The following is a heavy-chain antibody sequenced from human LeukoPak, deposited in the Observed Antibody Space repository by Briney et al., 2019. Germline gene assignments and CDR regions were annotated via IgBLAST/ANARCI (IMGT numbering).Heavy chain of an antibody. J-gene: IGHJ3*02. V-gene: IGHV3-21*01. CDR2: ISSYSDYI. CDR3: ARPYSSSSPDGFDI. D-gene: IGHD6-13*01. CDR1: GFTFSSYN. Sequence: PGGSLRLSRAASGFTFSSYNMNWVRQAPGKGLEWVSSISSYSDYIYYADSVKGRFTISRDNAENSLYLQMNSPRAEDMAVYFCARPYSSSSPDGFDIWGQGTMVTVSS.